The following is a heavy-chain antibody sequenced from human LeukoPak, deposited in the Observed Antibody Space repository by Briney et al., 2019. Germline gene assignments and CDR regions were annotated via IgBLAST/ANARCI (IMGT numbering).Heavy chain of an antibody. V-gene: IGHV3-30*02. CDR2: IRYDGSNK. CDR3: AKDRQYSSSSPSDY. CDR1: GFTFSSYG. D-gene: IGHD6-13*01. Sequence: PGGSLRLSCAASGFTFSSYGMHWVRQAPGKGLEWVAFIRYDGSNKYYADSVKGRFTISRDNSKNTLYLQMNNLRAEDTAVYYCAKDRQYSSSSPSDYWGQGTLVTVSS. J-gene: IGHJ4*02.